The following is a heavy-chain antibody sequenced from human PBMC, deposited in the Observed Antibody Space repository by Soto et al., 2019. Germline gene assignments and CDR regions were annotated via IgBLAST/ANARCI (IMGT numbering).Heavy chain of an antibody. Sequence: VQLVQSGGEVKKPGASVKVSCKTSNYNFDSDGITWVRQAPGQGLEWMGWIYVSNGYTNYAQKFEDRVTLTTDTSTRTVYMELRSLRSDDTAVYYCAHRGNPLMDVWGQGTTVTVSS. CDR3: AHRGNPLMDV. CDR2: IYVSNGYT. CDR1: NYNFDSDG. J-gene: IGHJ6*02. V-gene: IGHV1-18*01.